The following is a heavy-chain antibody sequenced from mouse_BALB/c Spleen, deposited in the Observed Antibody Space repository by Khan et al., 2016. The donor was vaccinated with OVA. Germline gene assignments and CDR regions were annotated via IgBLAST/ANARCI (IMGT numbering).Heavy chain of an antibody. CDR1: GYIFTSYW. J-gene: IGHJ3*01. V-gene: IGHV1S132*01. Sequence: VELVESGGDLVRPGASVKLSCKTSGYIFTSYWIHWVKQRSGQGLEWIARIYPGTGSIYYNEKFKGKATLTADNSSSTAYMQLSSLKSEDSSVYLCARESGYGNFFAYWGQGTLVTVSA. CDR3: ARESGYGNFFAY. CDR2: IYPGTGSI. D-gene: IGHD2-1*01.